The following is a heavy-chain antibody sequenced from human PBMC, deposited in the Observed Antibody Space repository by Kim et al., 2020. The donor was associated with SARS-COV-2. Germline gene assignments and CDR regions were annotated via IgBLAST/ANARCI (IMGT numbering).Heavy chain of an antibody. V-gene: IGHV1-8*01. CDR2: MNAETGNT. J-gene: IGHJ4*02. CDR1: GYSFMKHD. D-gene: IGHD3-10*01. CDR3: ARRAEDYGSGAYEYFDF. Sequence: ASVKVSCKTSGYSFMKHDINWVRQVSGQGLEWMGWMNAETGNTGIAQKFQGRVTMTKDTSITTAYLELSRLAFDDTAVYYCARRAEDYGSGAYEYFDFWGEGSLVTASS.